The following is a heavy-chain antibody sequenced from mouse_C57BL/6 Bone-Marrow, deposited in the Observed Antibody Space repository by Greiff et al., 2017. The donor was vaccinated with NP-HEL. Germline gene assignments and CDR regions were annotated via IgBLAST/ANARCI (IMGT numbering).Heavy chain of an antibody. V-gene: IGHV1-5*01. CDR1: GYTFTSYW. D-gene: IGHD1-1*01. CDR3: TSPIYGSSPFDY. Sequence: VQLQQSGTVLARPGASVKMSCKTSGYTFTSYWMHWVKQRPGQGLEWIGAIYPGNSDTSYNQKFKGKAKLTAVTSASTAYMELSSLTNEDSAVYYCTSPIYGSSPFDYWGQGTTLTVSS. J-gene: IGHJ2*01. CDR2: IYPGNSDT.